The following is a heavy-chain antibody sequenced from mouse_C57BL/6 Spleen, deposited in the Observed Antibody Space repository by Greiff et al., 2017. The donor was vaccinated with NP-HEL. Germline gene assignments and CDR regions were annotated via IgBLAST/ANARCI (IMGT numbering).Heavy chain of an antibody. D-gene: IGHD4-1*01. Sequence: VQPQQSGAELARPGASVKMSCKASGYTFTSYTMHWVKQGRGQGLEWIGYINPSRGYTKYNQKFKDKATLTADKSSSTAYMQLSSLTSEDSAVYYCARPVTGTYYDMDYWGQGTSVTGSS. CDR1: GYTFTSYT. CDR2: INPSRGYT. V-gene: IGHV1-4*01. J-gene: IGHJ4*01. CDR3: ARPVTGTYYDMDY.